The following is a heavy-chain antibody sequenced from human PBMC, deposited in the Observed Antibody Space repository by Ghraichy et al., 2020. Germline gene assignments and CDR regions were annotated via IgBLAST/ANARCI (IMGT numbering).Heavy chain of an antibody. CDR2: IYYSGST. J-gene: IGHJ5*02. V-gene: IGHV4-30-4*01. CDR3: ARVGGSGYWFDP. Sequence: SETLSLTCTVSGGSISSGDYYWSWIRQPPGKGLEWIGYIYYSGSTYYNPSLKSRVTISVDTSKNQFSLKLDSVTAADTAVYYCARVGGSGYWFDPWGQGTVVTVSS. CDR1: GGSISSGDYY. D-gene: IGHD3-3*01.